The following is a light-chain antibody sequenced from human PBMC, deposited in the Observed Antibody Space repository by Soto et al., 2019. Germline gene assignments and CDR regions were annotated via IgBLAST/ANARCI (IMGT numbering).Light chain of an antibody. CDR2: ANT. V-gene: IGLV1-40*01. CDR3: QSYDSSLSGSV. J-gene: IGLJ3*02. CDR1: YSDIGTVYD. Sequence: QSVLTHPPSVSAAPGQRVTIYCTGGYSDIGTVYDVHWYQQLPGTAPKLLNYANTNRPSGVPDRFSGSKSGTSASLAITGLQAEDEADYYCQSYDSSLSGSVFGGGTKMTVL.